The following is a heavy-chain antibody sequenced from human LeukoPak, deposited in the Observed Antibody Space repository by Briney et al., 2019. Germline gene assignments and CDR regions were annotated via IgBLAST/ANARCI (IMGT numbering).Heavy chain of an antibody. CDR2: IYYSGST. CDR3: ARERSMVRGVSWFDP. CDR1: GGSISNYY. Sequence: SETLSLTCTVSGGSISNYYWSWIRQRPGKGLEWIGYIYYSGSTNYNPSLKSRVTISVDTSKNQFSLKLSSVTAADTAVYYCARERSMVRGVSWFDPWGQGTLVTVSS. D-gene: IGHD3-10*01. V-gene: IGHV4-59*01. J-gene: IGHJ5*02.